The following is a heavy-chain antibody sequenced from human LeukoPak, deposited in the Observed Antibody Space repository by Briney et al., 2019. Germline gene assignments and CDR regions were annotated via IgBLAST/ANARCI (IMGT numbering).Heavy chain of an antibody. CDR2: FDPEDGET. J-gene: IGHJ4*02. D-gene: IGHD1-20*01. CDR3: ATDAFDRYNWNRPCYRY. Sequence: ASVKVSCKVSGYTLTVLSMHWVRQAPGKGLELMGGFDPEDGETIYAQKFQGRVTMTEDTSTDTASMELSSLRSEDTAVYYCATDAFDRYNWNRPCYRYWGQGTLVTVSS. V-gene: IGHV1-24*01. CDR1: GYTLTVLS.